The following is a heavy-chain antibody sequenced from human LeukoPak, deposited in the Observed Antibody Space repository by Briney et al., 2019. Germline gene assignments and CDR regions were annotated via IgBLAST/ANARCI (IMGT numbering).Heavy chain of an antibody. CDR1: GYTFTGYF. J-gene: IGHJ5*02. CDR3: ARVKGYCSGGSCRGWFDP. Sequence: ASVKVSCKASGYTFTGYFMHWVRQAPGQGLEWMGWINPNSGGTNYAQRFQGRVTMTRDTSTSTAYLELSRMTSDDTAVYYCARVKGYCSGGSCRGWFDPWGQGTVVTVSS. CDR2: INPNSGGT. D-gene: IGHD2-15*01. V-gene: IGHV1-2*02.